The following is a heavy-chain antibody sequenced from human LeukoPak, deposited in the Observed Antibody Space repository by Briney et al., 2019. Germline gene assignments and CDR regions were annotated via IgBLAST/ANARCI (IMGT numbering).Heavy chain of an antibody. CDR3: ARFLGRITISGVVPYGMDV. D-gene: IGHD3-3*01. CDR1: GFTFSRYW. CDR2: ISTDGSST. J-gene: IGHJ6*02. Sequence: GGSLRLSCAASGFTFSRYWMHWLRQAPGKGLVWVSRISTDGSSTTYADSVKGRFTISRRSSKNTLYLQMNSLRGEDTAVYYCARFLGRITISGVVPYGMDVWGQGTTVTVSS. V-gene: IGHV3-74*01.